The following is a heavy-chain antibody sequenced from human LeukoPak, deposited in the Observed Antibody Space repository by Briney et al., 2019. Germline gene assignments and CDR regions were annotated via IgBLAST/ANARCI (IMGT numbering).Heavy chain of an antibody. CDR3: LRVDDTNGHNWFDP. CDR2: LIGDGTRT. Sequence: GGSLRLSCAASGFSFSYYWMHWVRQGSGKGPVWVSRLIGDGTRTDYADSVKGRFTISRDNAKSTLYLQINSLTVEDTAVYYCLRVDDTNGHNWFDPWGQGTLVTVSS. J-gene: IGHJ5*02. V-gene: IGHV3-74*01. D-gene: IGHD2-8*01. CDR1: GFSFSYYW.